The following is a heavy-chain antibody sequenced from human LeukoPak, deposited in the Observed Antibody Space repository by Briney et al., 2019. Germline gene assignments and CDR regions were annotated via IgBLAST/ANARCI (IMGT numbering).Heavy chain of an antibody. CDR3: ARRANWGHDAFDI. CDR1: GGSISSYY. V-gene: IGHV4-59*01. D-gene: IGHD7-27*01. CDR2: IYYSGST. J-gene: IGHJ3*02. Sequence: SETLSLTCTVSGGSISSYYWSWIRQPPGKGLEWIGYIYYSGSTNYNPSLKSRVTISVDKSKNQFSLKLSSVTAADTAVYYCARRANWGHDAFDIWGQGTMVTVSS.